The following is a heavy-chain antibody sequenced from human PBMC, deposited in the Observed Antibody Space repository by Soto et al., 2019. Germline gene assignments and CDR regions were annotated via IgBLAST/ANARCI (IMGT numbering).Heavy chain of an antibody. CDR2: IGGSGTTI. D-gene: IGHD7-27*01. CDR1: GFSFSSYS. J-gene: IGHJ4*02. CDR3: HAGVDY. Sequence: EVQLEESGGGLVQPGGSLRLSCAASGFSFSSYSMNWVRQAPGKGLEWISYIGGSGTTIFYADSVKGRFTISRDNAKKSLYLQVNSLRAEDTAVYYCHAGVDYWGQGTLVTVS. V-gene: IGHV3-48*01.